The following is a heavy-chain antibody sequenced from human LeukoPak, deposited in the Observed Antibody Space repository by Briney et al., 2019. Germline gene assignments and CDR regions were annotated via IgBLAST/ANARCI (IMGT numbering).Heavy chain of an antibody. CDR1: GYTFTGYY. J-gene: IGHJ4*02. CDR3: ARDSGSPYYFDY. Sequence: ASVKVSCKASGYTFTGYYMHWVRQAPGQGLEWMGRINPNSGGTNYAQKLQGRVTMTRDTSISTAYMELSSLRSDDTAVYYCARDSGSPYYFDYWGQGTLVTVSS. V-gene: IGHV1-2*06. D-gene: IGHD6-6*01. CDR2: INPNSGGT.